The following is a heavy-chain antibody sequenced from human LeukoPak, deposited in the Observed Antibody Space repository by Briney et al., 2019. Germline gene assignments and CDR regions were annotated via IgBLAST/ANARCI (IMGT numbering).Heavy chain of an antibody. Sequence: GGSLRLSCAASGFTVSSNYMSWVRQAPGKGLEWVSAISGSGGSTYYADSVKGRFTISRDNSKNTLYLQMNSLRAEDTAVYYCAKGLRGSGSYYIDYWGQGTLVTVSS. V-gene: IGHV3-23*01. CDR1: GFTVSSNY. CDR3: AKGLRGSGSYYIDY. D-gene: IGHD3-10*01. CDR2: ISGSGGST. J-gene: IGHJ4*02.